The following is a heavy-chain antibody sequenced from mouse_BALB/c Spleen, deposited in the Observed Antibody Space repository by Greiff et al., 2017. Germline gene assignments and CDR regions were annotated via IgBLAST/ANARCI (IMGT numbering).Heavy chain of an antibody. CDR2: INPSNGGT. Sequence: QVQLKQSGAELVKPGASVKLSCKASGYTFTSYYMYWVKQRPGQGLEWIGEINPSNGGTNFNEKFKSKATLTVDKSSSTAYMQLSSLTSEDSAVYYCTRSGGPRSYYFDYWGQGTTLTVSS. CDR3: TRSGGPRSYYFDY. J-gene: IGHJ2*01. V-gene: IGHV1S81*02. D-gene: IGHD3-1*01. CDR1: GYTFTSYY.